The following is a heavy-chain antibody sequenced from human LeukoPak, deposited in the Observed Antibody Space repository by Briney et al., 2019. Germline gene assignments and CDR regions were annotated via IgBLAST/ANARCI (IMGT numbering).Heavy chain of an antibody. CDR1: GYTFTSYY. Sequence: GASVKVSCKASGYTFTSYYMHWVRQAPGQGLECMGIINPSGGSTSYAQKFQGRVTMTRDMSTSTVYMELSSLRSEDTAVYYCARAHFYCSGGSCYRDAFDIWGQGTMVTVSS. D-gene: IGHD2-15*01. J-gene: IGHJ3*02. CDR3: ARAHFYCSGGSCYRDAFDI. V-gene: IGHV1-46*01. CDR2: INPSGGST.